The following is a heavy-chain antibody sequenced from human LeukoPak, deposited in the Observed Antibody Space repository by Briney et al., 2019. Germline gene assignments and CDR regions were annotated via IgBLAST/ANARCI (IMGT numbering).Heavy chain of an antibody. Sequence: PGGSLRLSCAASGLTFRNGWMSWVRQAPGKGLEWVSGISASGSNTFYADSVKSRFTISRDNSENTLYLQMSSLRAEDTAIYYCAKDSVRSGGWFYFDNWGQGTLVSVSS. D-gene: IGHD6-19*01. CDR3: AKDSVRSGGWFYFDN. V-gene: IGHV3-23*01. CDR1: GLTFRNGW. CDR2: ISASGSNT. J-gene: IGHJ4*02.